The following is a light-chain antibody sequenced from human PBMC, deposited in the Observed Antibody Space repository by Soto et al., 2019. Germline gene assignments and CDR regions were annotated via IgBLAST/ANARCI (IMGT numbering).Light chain of an antibody. Sequence: EIVMMQSPATLSVSPGERATLSCRASQSVSGDLAWYQQKPGQAPRLLIYGPSTRATGIPARFSGSGSGTEFTLTISGLQSEDVAIYFCQQYKSWPITFGQGTRREIK. CDR3: QQYKSWPIT. CDR2: GPS. J-gene: IGKJ5*01. CDR1: QSVSGD. V-gene: IGKV3-15*01.